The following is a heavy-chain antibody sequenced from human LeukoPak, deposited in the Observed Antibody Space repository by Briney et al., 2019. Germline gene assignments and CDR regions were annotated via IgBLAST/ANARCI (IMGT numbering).Heavy chain of an antibody. Sequence: GGSLRLSCAASGFTFSSYSMNWVRQAPGKGLEWVSSISSSSSYIYYADSVKGRFTISRDNAKNSLYLQMNSLRAEDTAVYYCARGSYYYDAPYGMDVWGQGTTVTVSS. CDR1: GFTFSSYS. CDR2: ISSSSSYI. J-gene: IGHJ6*02. V-gene: IGHV3-21*04. D-gene: IGHD3-22*01. CDR3: ARGSYYYDAPYGMDV.